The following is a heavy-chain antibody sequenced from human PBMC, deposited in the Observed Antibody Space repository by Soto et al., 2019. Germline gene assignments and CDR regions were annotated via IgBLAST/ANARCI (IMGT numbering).Heavy chain of an antibody. Sequence: GGSLRLSCAASGFTFSSYAMSWVRQDPGKGLEWVSAISGSGGSTYYADSVKGRFTISRDNSKNTLYLQMNSLRAEDTAVYYCAKGTSTYYDFWSGYYISPMDVWGKGTTVTVSS. CDR1: GFTFSSYA. J-gene: IGHJ6*03. CDR3: AKGTSTYYDFWSGYYISPMDV. CDR2: ISGSGGST. D-gene: IGHD3-3*01. V-gene: IGHV3-23*01.